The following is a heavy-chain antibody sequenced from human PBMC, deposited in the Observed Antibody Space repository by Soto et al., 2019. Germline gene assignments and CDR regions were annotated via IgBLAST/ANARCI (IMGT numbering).Heavy chain of an antibody. Sequence: GGSLRLSCAASGFTFSDYYMDWVRQAPGKGLEWVGRTRNKANSYTTEYAASVKGRFTISRDDSKNSLYLQVNSLKTEDTAVYYCAREFCPVVEGALDAFDICGKGTMVTVSS. D-gene: IGHD2-15*01. CDR2: TRNKANSYTT. V-gene: IGHV3-72*01. J-gene: IGHJ3*02. CDR3: AREFCPVVEGALDAFDI. CDR1: GFTFSDYY.